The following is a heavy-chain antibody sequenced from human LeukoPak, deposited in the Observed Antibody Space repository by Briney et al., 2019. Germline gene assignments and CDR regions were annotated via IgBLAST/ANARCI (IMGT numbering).Heavy chain of an antibody. CDR2: ISYDGSNK. D-gene: IGHD3-22*01. CDR1: GFTFSSYG. J-gene: IGHJ4*02. V-gene: IGHV3-30*03. Sequence: PGGSLRLSCAASGFTFSSYGMHWVRQAPGKGLEWVAVISYDGSNKYYADSVKGRFTISRDNSKNTLYLQMNSLRAEDTAVYYCARDEDPYYDSSGTGGCWGQGTLVTVSS. CDR3: ARDEDPYYDSSGTGGC.